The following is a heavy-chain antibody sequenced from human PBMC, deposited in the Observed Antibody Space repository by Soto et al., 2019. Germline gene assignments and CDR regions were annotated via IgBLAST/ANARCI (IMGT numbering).Heavy chain of an antibody. CDR1: GFTFSNYA. D-gene: IGHD4-17*01. V-gene: IGHV3-23*01. J-gene: IGHJ4*02. CDR2: ISGSGGGT. CDR3: AKEGVTVTDSRSLYFFDY. Sequence: EVQLLKSGGGLVQPGGSLRLSCAASGFTFSNYAMSWARQAPGKGLEWVSSISGSGGGTYYTGSVKGRFTISRDNAKTTLYLQMNSLRAEDTAVYYCAKEGVTVTDSRSLYFFDYWGQGTLVTVPS.